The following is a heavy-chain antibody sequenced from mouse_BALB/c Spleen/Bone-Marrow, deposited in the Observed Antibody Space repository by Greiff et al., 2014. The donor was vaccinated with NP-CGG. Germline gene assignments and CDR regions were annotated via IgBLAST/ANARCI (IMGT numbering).Heavy chain of an antibody. D-gene: IGHD4-1*01. V-gene: IGHV1-69*02. CDR2: IYPSDSYT. Sequence: VQLQQSGAELVRPGASVKLSCKASGYTFTSYRINWVKQRPGQGLEWIGNIYPSDSYTNYNQKFKDKATLTVDKSSSTAYMQLSSPTSEDSAVYYCTTGTRFAYWGQGTLVTVSA. CDR1: GYTFTSYR. J-gene: IGHJ3*01. CDR3: TTGTRFAY.